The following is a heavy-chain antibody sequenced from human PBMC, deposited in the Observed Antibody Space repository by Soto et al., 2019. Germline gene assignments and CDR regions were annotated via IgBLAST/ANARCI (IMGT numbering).Heavy chain of an antibody. Sequence: ASVKVSCKASGYTFTSYYMHWVRQAPGQGLEWMGIINPSGGSTSYAQKKQGRVTMTRDTSTSTVYMELSSLRSEDTAVYYCARSLTYYDFWSGFAPKYYYYGMDVWGQGTTVTVSS. J-gene: IGHJ6*02. CDR1: GYTFTSYY. CDR3: ARSLTYYDFWSGFAPKYYYYGMDV. V-gene: IGHV1-46*01. CDR2: INPSGGST. D-gene: IGHD3-3*01.